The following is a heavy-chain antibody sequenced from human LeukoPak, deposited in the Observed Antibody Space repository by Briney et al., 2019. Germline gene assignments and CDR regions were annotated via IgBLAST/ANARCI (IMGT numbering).Heavy chain of an antibody. CDR3: ARVGYGGGAFDI. CDR2: IIPIFGTA. D-gene: IGHD6-13*01. V-gene: IGHV1-69*05. J-gene: IGHJ3*02. Sequence: GASVKVSCKXSGGTFSSYAISWVRQAPGRGLEWMGGIIPIFGTANYAQKFQGRVTITTDESTSTAYMELSSLRSEDTAVYYCARVGYGGGAFDIWGQGTMVTVSS. CDR1: GGTFSSYA.